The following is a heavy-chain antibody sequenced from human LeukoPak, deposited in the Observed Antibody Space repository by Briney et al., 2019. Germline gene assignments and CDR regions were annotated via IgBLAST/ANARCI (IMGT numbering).Heavy chain of an antibody. J-gene: IGHJ4*02. D-gene: IGHD2-2*01. CDR2: IDPSDSET. CDR3: ARGGRQSCGSTGCNIDY. CDR1: GYNFSFYW. V-gene: IGHV5-10-1*01. Sequence: GESLRISCKGSGYNFSFYWITWVRQIPGKGLEWLGRIDPSDSETNYNPSFQGHVTISADRSVGTAYLQWSGLKASDTAIFYCARGGRQSCGSTGCNIDYWGQGTPVTVSS.